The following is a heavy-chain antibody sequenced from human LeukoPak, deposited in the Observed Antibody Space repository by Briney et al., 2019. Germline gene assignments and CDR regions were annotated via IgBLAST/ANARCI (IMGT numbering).Heavy chain of an antibody. CDR1: GFTFSSYG. Sequence: GGSLRLSCAASGFTFSSYGMHWVRQAPGKGLEWVAFIPYVGSDKYYADSVKGRFTISRDNAKNSLYLQMNSLRAEDTAVYYCARDRNTMVRGVLDVWGQGTTVTVSS. CDR3: ARDRNTMVRGVLDV. J-gene: IGHJ6*02. D-gene: IGHD3-10*01. V-gene: IGHV3-30*02. CDR2: IPYVGSDK.